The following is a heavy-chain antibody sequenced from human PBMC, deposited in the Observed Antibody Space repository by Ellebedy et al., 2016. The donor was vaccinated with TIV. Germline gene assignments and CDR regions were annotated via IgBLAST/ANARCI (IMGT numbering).Heavy chain of an antibody. J-gene: IGHJ1*01. D-gene: IGHD3-22*01. V-gene: IGHV1-18*04. Sequence: ASVKVSCKASGYTFTSYYMHWVRQAPGQGLEWMGWISAYNGNRNYARKLQGRVTMTTDTSTSTAYLELRSLRSDEPAVYYFARDGSYYESSGNPFHHWGQGTLVTVSS. CDR3: ARDGSYYESSGNPFHH. CDR1: GYTFTSYY. CDR2: ISAYNGNR.